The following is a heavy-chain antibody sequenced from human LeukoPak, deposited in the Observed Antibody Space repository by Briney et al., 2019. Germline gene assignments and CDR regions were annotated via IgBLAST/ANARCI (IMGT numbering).Heavy chain of an antibody. V-gene: IGHV3-23*01. CDR3: AKTRNYYDSSGDDALDF. D-gene: IGHD3-22*01. J-gene: IGHJ3*01. Sequence: GGSLRLSCAASGFTFSSYAMSWVRQAPGKGLEWVSAISGSGGSTYYADSVKGRFTISRDNSKNTLYLQMNSLRAEDTAVYYCAKTRNYYDSSGDDALDFWGHGTLVTISS. CDR2: ISGSGGST. CDR1: GFTFSSYA.